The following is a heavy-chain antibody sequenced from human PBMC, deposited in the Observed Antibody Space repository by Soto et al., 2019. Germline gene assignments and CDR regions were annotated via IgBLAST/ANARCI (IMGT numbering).Heavy chain of an antibody. CDR2: IYSGGST. D-gene: IGHD4-17*01. J-gene: IGHJ4*02. V-gene: IGHV3-53*02. Sequence: VPLVETGGGLIQPGGSLRLSCAVSGFTVHSNYMSWVRQAPGKGLEWVSVIYSGGSTYYPDSVKDRLTISRDHSKNTLYIQMNSLRAEDTAVYYCGISLGTAVTGWVQGTLVTVSS. CDR3: GISLGTAVTG. CDR1: GFTVHSNY.